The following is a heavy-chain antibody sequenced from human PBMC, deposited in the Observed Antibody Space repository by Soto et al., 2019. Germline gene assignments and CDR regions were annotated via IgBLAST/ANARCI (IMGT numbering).Heavy chain of an antibody. D-gene: IGHD6-19*01. V-gene: IGHV3-30*18. CDR1: GFTFRTYV. J-gene: IGHJ1*01. CDR2: ISDDGSQK. CDR3: AKEATGGWHFFDT. Sequence: PGGSLRLSCAASGFTFRTYVMHWVRQAPGKGLEWVAFISDDGSQKYYGDSVKGRFTISRDNSKNTLSLRMISLRTEDTSVYYCAKEATGGWHFFDTWGQGPLV.